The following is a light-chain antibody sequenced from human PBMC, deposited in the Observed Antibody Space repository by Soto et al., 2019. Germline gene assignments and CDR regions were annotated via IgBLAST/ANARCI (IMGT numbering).Light chain of an antibody. CDR1: QSISSY. Sequence: DSQMTQSASSLSASVADKDTITCRASQSISSYLNWYQQKPGKAPKLLIYAASSLQSGVPSRFSGSGSGTDFTLTISSLQPEDFATYYCQQSYSTPLTFGGGTKVDIK. V-gene: IGKV1-39*01. CDR2: AAS. CDR3: QQSYSTPLT. J-gene: IGKJ4*01.